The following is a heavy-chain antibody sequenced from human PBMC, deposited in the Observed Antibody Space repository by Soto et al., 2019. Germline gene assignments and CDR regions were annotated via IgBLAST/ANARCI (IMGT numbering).Heavy chain of an antibody. Sequence: SETLSLTCTVSGGSVSSGSYYWSWIRQPPGKGLEWIGYIYYSGSTNYNPSLKSRVTISVDTSKNQFSLKLSSVTAADTAVYYCASRRGEGYCTNGVCYPIDPWGQGTLVTVSS. CDR2: IYYSGST. CDR1: GGSVSSGSYY. D-gene: IGHD2-8*01. CDR3: ASRRGEGYCTNGVCYPIDP. V-gene: IGHV4-61*01. J-gene: IGHJ5*02.